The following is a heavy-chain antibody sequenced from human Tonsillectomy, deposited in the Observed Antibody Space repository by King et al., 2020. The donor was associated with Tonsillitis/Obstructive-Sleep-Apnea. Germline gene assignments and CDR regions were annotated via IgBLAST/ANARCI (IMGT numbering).Heavy chain of an antibody. CDR1: GFTFSSYA. CDR3: ATDKSGVCSSSLNWFDP. CDR2: ISYDGSNK. Sequence: VQLVESGGGVVQPGRSLRLSCAASGFTFSSYAMHWVRQAPGKGLEWVAVISYDGSNKYYADSVKGRFTISRDNSKNTLYLQMSSLRTEDTAVYYCATDKSGVCSSSLNWFDPWGQGTLVTVSS. J-gene: IGHJ5*02. D-gene: IGHD2-21*02. V-gene: IGHV3-30*15.